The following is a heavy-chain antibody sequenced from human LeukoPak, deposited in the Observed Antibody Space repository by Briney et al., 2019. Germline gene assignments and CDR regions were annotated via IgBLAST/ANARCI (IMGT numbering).Heavy chain of an antibody. CDR3: ARHKRPIAAAGFDY. V-gene: IGHV4-59*08. Sequence: SETLSLTCTVSGGSISSYYWSWIRQPPGKGLEWIGYIYYSGSTNYNPSLKSRVTISVDTSKNRFSLKLSSVTAADTAVYYCARHKRPIAAAGFDYWGQGTLVTVSS. D-gene: IGHD6-13*01. J-gene: IGHJ4*02. CDR2: IYYSGST. CDR1: GGSISSYY.